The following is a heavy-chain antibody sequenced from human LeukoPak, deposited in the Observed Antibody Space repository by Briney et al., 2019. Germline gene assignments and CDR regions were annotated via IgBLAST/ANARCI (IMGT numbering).Heavy chain of an antibody. D-gene: IGHD2-21*01. CDR2: ISSSSSTI. CDR1: GFTFSSYS. V-gene: IGHV3-48*04. Sequence: PGGSLRLSCAASGFTFSSYSMNWVRQAPGKGLEWVSYISSSSSTIYYADSVKGRFTISRDNAKNSLYLQMNSLRAEDTAVYYCARCGVPWFFDLWGRGTLVSVPS. J-gene: IGHJ2*01. CDR3: ARCGVPWFFDL.